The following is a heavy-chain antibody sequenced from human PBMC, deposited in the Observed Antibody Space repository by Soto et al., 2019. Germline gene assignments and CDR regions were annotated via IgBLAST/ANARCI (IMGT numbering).Heavy chain of an antibody. J-gene: IGHJ4*02. CDR2: ISGSGGST. V-gene: IGHV3-23*01. CDR1: GFTFSSYA. Sequence: GGSLRLSCAASGFTFSSYAMSWVRQAPGKGLEWVSAISGSGGSTYYADSVKGRFTISRDNSKNTLYLQMNSLRAEDTAVYYCAKGGDSSGWYFILICDYWGQGTLVTVSS. CDR3: AKGGDSSGWYFILICDY. D-gene: IGHD6-19*01.